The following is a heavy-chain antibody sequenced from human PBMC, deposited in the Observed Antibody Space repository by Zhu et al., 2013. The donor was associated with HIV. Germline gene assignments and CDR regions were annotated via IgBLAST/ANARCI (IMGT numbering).Heavy chain of an antibody. CDR2: IYYSGST. Sequence: QVQLQESGPGLVKPSQTLSLTCTVSGGSISSGDYYWSWIRQPPGKGLEWIGYIYYSGSTYYNPSLKSRVTISVDTSKNQFSLKLSSVTAADTAVYYCARRGVHYYGSGSYYDYWGQGTLVTVSS. V-gene: IGHV4-30-4*01. D-gene: IGHD3-10*01. J-gene: IGHJ4*02. CDR3: ARRGVHYYGSGSYYDY. CDR1: GGSISSGDYY.